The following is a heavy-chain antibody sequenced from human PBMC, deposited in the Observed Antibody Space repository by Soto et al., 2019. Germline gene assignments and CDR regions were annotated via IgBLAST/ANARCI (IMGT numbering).Heavy chain of an antibody. V-gene: IGHV5-10-1*03. CDR2: IDPSDSYT. CDR1: GYSFTSYW. Sequence: EVQLVQSGAEVKKPGESLRISWKGSGYSFTSYWISWVRQMPGKGLEWMGRIDPSDSYTNYNPSFQGHVTISADKSISTAYLQWSSLKASDTAMYYCERGGWYDIDYWGQGTLVTVSS. CDR3: ERGGWYDIDY. J-gene: IGHJ4*02. D-gene: IGHD6-19*01.